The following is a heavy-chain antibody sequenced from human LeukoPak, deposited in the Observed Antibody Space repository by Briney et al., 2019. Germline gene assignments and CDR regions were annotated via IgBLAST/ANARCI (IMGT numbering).Heavy chain of an antibody. CDR3: ARHSHSNSSGYYYYMDV. J-gene: IGHJ6*03. CDR2: IYYSGST. V-gene: IGHV4-39*01. CDR1: GGSISSSSYY. Sequence: PSETLSLTCTVSGGSISSSSYYWGWIRQPPGKGLEWIGSIYYSGSTYYNPSLKSRVTISVDTSKNQFSLKLSSVTAADTAVYYCARHSHSNSSGYYYYMDVWGKGTTVTVSS. D-gene: IGHD6-6*01.